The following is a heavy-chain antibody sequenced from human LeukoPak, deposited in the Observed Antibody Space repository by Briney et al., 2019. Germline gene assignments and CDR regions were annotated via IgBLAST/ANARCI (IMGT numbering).Heavy chain of an antibody. CDR1: GGSISSYY. V-gene: IGHV4-59*01. CDR2: IYYSGST. Sequence: SETLSLSCTVSGGSISSYYWSWIRQPPGKGLEWIGYIYYSGSTNYNPSLKSRVTISVDTSKNQFSLKLSPVAAADTAVYYCARGGYDSSGYFFDYWGQGTLVTVSS. D-gene: IGHD3-22*01. CDR3: ARGGYDSSGYFFDY. J-gene: IGHJ4*02.